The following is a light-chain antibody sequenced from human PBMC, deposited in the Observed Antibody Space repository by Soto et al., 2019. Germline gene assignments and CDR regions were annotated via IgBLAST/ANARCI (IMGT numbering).Light chain of an antibody. CDR1: SSNFGSSYD. J-gene: IGLJ2*01. Sequence: QSVLTQPPSVSGAPGQRVTISCTGSSSNFGSSYDVHWYRQLPGTAPKLLIYGNNNPPSGVPDRFSGSKSGTSASLAITGLQAEDEADYYCQSYDSGLYVVFGGGTKVTVL. CDR2: GNN. CDR3: QSYDSGLYVV. V-gene: IGLV1-40*01.